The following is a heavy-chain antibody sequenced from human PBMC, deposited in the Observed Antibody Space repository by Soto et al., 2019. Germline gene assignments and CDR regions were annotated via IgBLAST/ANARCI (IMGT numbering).Heavy chain of an antibody. J-gene: IGHJ4*02. V-gene: IGHV4-59*01. Sequence: LSLTCSVSGGSMRNVYWSWIRQSPGKGLEWIGFIFHSGNAKYNPSLQSRASMSIDTSKNQFSLSLESVTAADTAVYFCARAHAPTLPFDFWGQGTLVTVSS. D-gene: IGHD2-15*01. CDR1: GGSMRNVY. CDR2: IFHSGNA. CDR3: ARAHAPTLPFDF.